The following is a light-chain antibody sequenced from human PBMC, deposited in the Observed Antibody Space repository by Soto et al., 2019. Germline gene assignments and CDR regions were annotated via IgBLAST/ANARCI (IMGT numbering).Light chain of an antibody. CDR2: EVS. CDR3: CSYAGSSTQSYV. CDR1: NSDVGSYNL. J-gene: IGLJ1*01. Sequence: QSVLTQPASVSGSPGQSITISCTGTNSDVGSYNLVSWYQQHPGKAPKVIIYEVSERPSGVSDRFSGSKSGNTASLMISGHQAENEADYYCCSYAGSSTQSYVFGSGTKVTVL. V-gene: IGLV2-23*02.